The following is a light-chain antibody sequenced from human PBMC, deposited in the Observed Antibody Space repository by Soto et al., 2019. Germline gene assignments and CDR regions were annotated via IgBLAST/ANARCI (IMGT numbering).Light chain of an antibody. Sequence: QSVLTQPASVSGSPGQSITISCTGTNSDVGSYNYVSWYQQHPGKAPKVIIYEVSNRPSGVSNRFSGSKSGNTASLTISGLQTEDEADYYCSSYTSGTTRVFGGGTQLTVL. V-gene: IGLV2-14*01. CDR1: NSDVGSYNY. CDR3: SSYTSGTTRV. J-gene: IGLJ3*02. CDR2: EVS.